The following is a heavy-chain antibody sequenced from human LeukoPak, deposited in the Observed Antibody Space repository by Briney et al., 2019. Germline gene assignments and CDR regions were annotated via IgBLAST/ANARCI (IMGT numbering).Heavy chain of an antibody. J-gene: IGHJ4*02. CDR2: ISGSGGST. Sequence: GGSLRLSCAASGFTFSSYAMSWVRQAPGKGLEWVSAISGSGGSTYYADSVKGRFTISRDNSKNTLYLQMNSLRAEDTAVYYCAKRHGSGSYYETYYFDYWGRGTLVTVSS. V-gene: IGHV3-23*01. D-gene: IGHD3-10*01. CDR1: GFTFSSYA. CDR3: AKRHGSGSYYETYYFDY.